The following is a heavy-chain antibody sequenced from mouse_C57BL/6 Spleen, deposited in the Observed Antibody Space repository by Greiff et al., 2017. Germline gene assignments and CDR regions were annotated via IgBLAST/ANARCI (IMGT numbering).Heavy chain of an antibody. CDR1: GFSFNTYA. CDR3: VRQDPDYDAMDY. V-gene: IGHV10-1*01. CDR2: IRSKSNNYAT. J-gene: IGHJ4*01. Sequence: EVKVVVSGGGLVQPKGSLKLSCAASGFSFNTYAMNWVRQAPGKGLEWVARIRSKSNNYATYYADSVKDRFTISRDDSESMLYLQMNNLKTEDTAMYYCVRQDPDYDAMDYWGQGTSVTVSS.